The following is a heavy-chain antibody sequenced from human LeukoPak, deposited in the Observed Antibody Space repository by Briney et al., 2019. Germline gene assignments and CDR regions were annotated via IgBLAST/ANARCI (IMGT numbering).Heavy chain of an antibody. J-gene: IGHJ4*02. CDR2: IRGKASGGTT. CDR1: GFTFGDYR. V-gene: IGHV3-49*04. CDR3: ARDLGTTETGDDY. D-gene: IGHD4-17*01. Sequence: PARSLRLSCTTSGFTFGDYRMNWVRQAPGKGLEWVGIIRGKASGGTTDYAASGKGRFTISRDDSKSIAYLQMSSLKIEDTGVYYCARDLGTTETGDDYWGQGTLVTVSS.